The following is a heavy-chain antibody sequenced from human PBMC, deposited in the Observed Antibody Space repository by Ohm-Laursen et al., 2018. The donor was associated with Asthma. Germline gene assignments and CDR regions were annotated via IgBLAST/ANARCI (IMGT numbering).Heavy chain of an antibody. CDR1: GGTFSSYA. D-gene: IGHD5-12*01. J-gene: IGHJ6*02. V-gene: IGHV1-69*10. CDR3: ARGRDIVATIKLWHYYYGMDV. CDR2: IIPIFGIA. Sequence: SVKVSCKASGGTFSSYAISWVRQAPGQGLEWMGGIIPIFGIANYAQKFQGRVTITADKSTSTAYMELSSLRSEDTAVYYCARGRDIVATIKLWHYYYGMDVWDQGTTVTVSS.